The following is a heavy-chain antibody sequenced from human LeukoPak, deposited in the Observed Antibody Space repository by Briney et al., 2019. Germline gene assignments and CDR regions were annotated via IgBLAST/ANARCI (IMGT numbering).Heavy chain of an antibody. CDR1: GFTFSSYW. Sequence: GGSLRLSCAASGFTFSSYWMSWVRQAPGKGLEWVANIKQDGSEKYYVDSVKGRFTISRDNAKNSLYLQMNSLRAEDTAVYYCARVAGGSYSPFHYCDYWGQGTLVTVSS. CDR2: IKQDGSEK. CDR3: ARVAGGSYSPFHYCDY. D-gene: IGHD1-26*01. V-gene: IGHV3-7*03. J-gene: IGHJ4*02.